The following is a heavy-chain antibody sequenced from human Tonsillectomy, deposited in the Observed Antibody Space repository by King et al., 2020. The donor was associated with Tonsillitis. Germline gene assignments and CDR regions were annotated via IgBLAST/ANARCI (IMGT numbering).Heavy chain of an antibody. CDR3: TRDSSTPALSYGDPLMDY. D-gene: IGHD5-18*01. CDR1: GFTFGDYN. CDR2: VRSKAYGGST. Sequence: VQLVESGGGLIKPGRSLRLSCKTSGFTFGDYNMGWFRQAPGKGLEWEGFVRSKAYGGSTEYAASVKGRISISRDDSKSIAYLQVNSLKTEDTAVYYCTRDSSTPALSYGDPLMDYWGQGTLVTVSS. V-gene: IGHV3-49*05. J-gene: IGHJ4*02.